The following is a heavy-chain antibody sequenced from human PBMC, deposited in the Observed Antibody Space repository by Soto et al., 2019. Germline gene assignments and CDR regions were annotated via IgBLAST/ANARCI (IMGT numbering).Heavy chain of an antibody. Sequence: QVQLQQWGAGLLKPSETLSLTCAVYGGSFSGYYWSWIRQPPGKGLDWIGEINHSGSTNYNPSLKSRVTISVDTSKNQFSLKLSSVTAADTAVYYCARLSVVRGAEGNWFDPWGQGTLVTVSS. J-gene: IGHJ5*02. D-gene: IGHD3-10*01. CDR1: GGSFSGYY. V-gene: IGHV4-34*01. CDR3: ARLSVVRGAEGNWFDP. CDR2: INHSGST.